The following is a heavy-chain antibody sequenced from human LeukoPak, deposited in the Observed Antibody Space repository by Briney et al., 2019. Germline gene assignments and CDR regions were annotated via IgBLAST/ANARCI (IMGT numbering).Heavy chain of an antibody. Sequence: SVKVSCKASGGTFSSYAISWVRQAPGQGLEWMGGIIPIFGTANYAQKFQGRVTITADKSTSTAYMELSSLRSEDTAVYYCARDSGSSFPYYYYMDAWGKGTTVTVSS. V-gene: IGHV1-69*06. D-gene: IGHD6-6*01. CDR1: GGTFSSYA. CDR3: ARDSGSSFPYYYYMDA. J-gene: IGHJ6*03. CDR2: IIPIFGTA.